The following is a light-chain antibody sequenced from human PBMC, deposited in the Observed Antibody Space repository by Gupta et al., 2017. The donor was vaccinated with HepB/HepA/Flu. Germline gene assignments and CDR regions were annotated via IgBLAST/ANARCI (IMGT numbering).Light chain of an antibody. CDR3: QQYNNGPLSIT. V-gene: IGKV3-15*01. Sequence: EILMTQSPATLSVSPGERATLSCRASQGISSNLAWYQQTPGQTPRLLIYGASSRATGIPARFSGNGAGTEFTLTISSRQSEDFAVYYCQQYNNGPLSITFGQGTRLDI. J-gene: IGKJ5*01. CDR1: QGISSN. CDR2: GAS.